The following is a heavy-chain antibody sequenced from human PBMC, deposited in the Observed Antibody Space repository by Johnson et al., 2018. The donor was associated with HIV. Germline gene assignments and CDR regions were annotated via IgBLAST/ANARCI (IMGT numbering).Heavy chain of an antibody. D-gene: IGHD6-19*01. J-gene: IGHJ3*02. Sequence: MQLVESGGGLVQPGGSLRLSCAASGLTVSSNYMRWVSQAPGKGLEWVSVIYSGDRTYYADSVKGRFTISRDNSKNTLYLQMNSLSAEDTALYYCAKESRAVASTAVDIGGQGTMVTVSS. V-gene: IGHV3-66*01. CDR3: AKESRAVASTAVDI. CDR2: IYSGDRT. CDR1: GLTVSSNY.